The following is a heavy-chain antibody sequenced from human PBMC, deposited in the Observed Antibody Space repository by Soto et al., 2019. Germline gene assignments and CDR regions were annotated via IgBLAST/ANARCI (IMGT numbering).Heavy chain of an antibody. V-gene: IGHV3-73*02. Sequence: QLVESGGGLVQPGRSLKLSCAASGFRFSDSALHWVRQASGKGLEWVGRIRNKVNNYATIYAASVKGRFTISRDDSKNTVYLHMISLKTEDTDVYYCTRPNDNGDYDWYFDLWGRGAPVTVSS. J-gene: IGHJ2*01. D-gene: IGHD4-17*01. CDR1: GFRFSDSA. CDR3: TRPNDNGDYDWYFDL. CDR2: IRNKVNNYAT.